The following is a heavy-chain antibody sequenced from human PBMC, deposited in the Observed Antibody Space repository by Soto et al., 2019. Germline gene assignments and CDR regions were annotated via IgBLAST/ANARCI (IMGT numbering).Heavy chain of an antibody. V-gene: IGHV3-23*01. CDR3: AKGKLELPLLYYFHF. CDR1: GFTFSTYT. D-gene: IGHD1-26*01. Sequence: EVQLLESGGGLIQPGGSLRLSCAASGFTFSTYTMSWVRQAPGKRLEWVSSISGSGKSTNYADSVTGRFTISRDNSKNRLFLQLKSLSATDTAVYYCAKGKLELPLLYYFHFWGQGTLLTVSS. J-gene: IGHJ4*02. CDR2: ISGSGKST.